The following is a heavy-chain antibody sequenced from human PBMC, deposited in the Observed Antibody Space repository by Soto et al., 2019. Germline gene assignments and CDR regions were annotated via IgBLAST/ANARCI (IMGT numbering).Heavy chain of an antibody. Sequence: EVQLVESGGGLVQPGGSLRLSCAASGFTFSTYSMNWVRQAPGKGLEWVSYISSSTRTIHYAESVKGRFTISSDSAKNTLFLQMNRLRDEDTAVYYCTRGSPAVVGTGPLDSWGQGTLVTVAS. D-gene: IGHD6-19*01. CDR2: ISSSTRTI. J-gene: IGHJ4*02. CDR1: GFTFSTYS. CDR3: TRGSPAVVGTGPLDS. V-gene: IGHV3-48*02.